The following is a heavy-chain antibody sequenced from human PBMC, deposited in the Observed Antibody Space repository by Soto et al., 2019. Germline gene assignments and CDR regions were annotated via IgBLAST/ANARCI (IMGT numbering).Heavy chain of an antibody. V-gene: IGHV4-39*01. CDR1: GASISTSSDF. D-gene: IGHD3-10*01. Sequence: PSETLSLTCSVSGASISTSSDFWGWIRQAPGKGLEWIGNVYQSGTTRLNPSLKSRVSIFVDRSKNQFSLELNSATAADRAVYFCARQPKSPSYFDYWGQGILVTVSS. CDR2: VYQSGTT. J-gene: IGHJ4*02. CDR3: ARQPKSPSYFDY.